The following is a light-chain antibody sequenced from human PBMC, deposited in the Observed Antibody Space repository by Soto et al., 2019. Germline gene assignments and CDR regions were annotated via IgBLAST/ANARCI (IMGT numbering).Light chain of an antibody. CDR1: QSVGDY. CDR3: QQRSDWPPIT. Sequence: ETVLTQSPATVSRSRREIATRCCMASQSVGDYLAWYQQKPGQAPRLLIYDASNRAAGVPYRFRGSGSGTDFTLTISSVEPEDFGVYYCQQRSDWPPITFGQGTRLEIK. V-gene: IGKV3-11*01. CDR2: DAS. J-gene: IGKJ5*01.